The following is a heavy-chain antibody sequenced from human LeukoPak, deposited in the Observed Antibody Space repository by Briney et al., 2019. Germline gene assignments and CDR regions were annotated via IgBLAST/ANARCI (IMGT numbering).Heavy chain of an antibody. D-gene: IGHD4-17*01. J-gene: IGHJ4*02. Sequence: ASVKVSCKASGYTFTSYGISWVRQAPGQGLEWMGWISAYNGNTDYAQKLQGRVTMTTDTSTSTAYMELRSLRSDDTAVYYCARDRPDGDYVVWDYWGQGTLVTVSS. CDR2: ISAYNGNT. CDR3: ARDRPDGDYVVWDY. CDR1: GYTFTSYG. V-gene: IGHV1-18*01.